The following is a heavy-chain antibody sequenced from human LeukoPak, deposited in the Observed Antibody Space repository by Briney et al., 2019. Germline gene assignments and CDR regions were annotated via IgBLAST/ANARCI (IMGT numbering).Heavy chain of an antibody. V-gene: IGHV4-31*03. D-gene: IGHD6-19*01. CDR3: ARGPLSGWYSPTVFDY. CDR2: IYYSGST. CDR1: GGSISSGGYY. Sequence: SETLSLTCTVSGGSISSGGYYWSWIRQHPGKGLEWIGYIYYSGSTYYNPSLKSRVTISVDTSKNQFSLKLSSVTAADTAVYYCARGPLSGWYSPTVFDYWGQGTLVTVSS. J-gene: IGHJ4*02.